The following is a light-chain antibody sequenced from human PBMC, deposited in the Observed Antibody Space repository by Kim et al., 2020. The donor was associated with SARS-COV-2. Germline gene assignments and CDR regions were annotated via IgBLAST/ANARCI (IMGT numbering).Light chain of an antibody. Sequence: SPGERATLSCRASQSVSSNNLAWYQQKPGQAPRLLIYGATSRATGIPDRISGSGSGTDFTLTISRLEPEDFAVYYCQQYGSSPLTFGGGTKVDIK. V-gene: IGKV3-20*01. CDR2: GAT. J-gene: IGKJ4*01. CDR1: QSVSSNN. CDR3: QQYGSSPLT.